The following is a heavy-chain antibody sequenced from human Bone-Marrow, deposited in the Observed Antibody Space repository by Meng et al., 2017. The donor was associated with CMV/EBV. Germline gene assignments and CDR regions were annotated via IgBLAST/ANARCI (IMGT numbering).Heavy chain of an antibody. Sequence: GGSLRLSCAASGFTINYYWMHWVRQAPGKGLVWVCNSDGRTIHYADFVKGRFTISRDNAKNTLYLEMHSLRADDTAVYYCAKDDQGHCDSSGCWTSFFEDWGQGTLVTVSS. J-gene: IGHJ4*02. CDR3: AKDDQGHCDSSGCWTSFFED. D-gene: IGHD2-2*01. V-gene: IGHV3-74*01. CDR2: NSDGRTI. CDR1: GFTINYYW.